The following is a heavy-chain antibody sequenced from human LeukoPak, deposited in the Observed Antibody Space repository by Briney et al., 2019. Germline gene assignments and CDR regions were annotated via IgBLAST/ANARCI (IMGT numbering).Heavy chain of an antibody. V-gene: IGHV1-46*01. J-gene: IGHJ6*03. Sequence: ASVKVSCKASGYTFTNYYLHWVRQAPGQGLEWMGVINPSGGSTSYAQKFQGRVTMTRDMSTSTVYMELSSLRSEDTAVYYCARVAAEVVGVPGAIGFGWLRRDYYYMDVWGKGTTVTVSS. CDR2: INPSGGST. CDR3: ARVAAEVVGVPGAIGFGWLRRDYYYMDV. D-gene: IGHD2-2*02. CDR1: GYTFTNYY.